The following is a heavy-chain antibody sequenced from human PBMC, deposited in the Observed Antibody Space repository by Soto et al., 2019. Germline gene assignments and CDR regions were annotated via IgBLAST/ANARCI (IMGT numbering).Heavy chain of an antibody. CDR2: IYYSGST. D-gene: IGHD5-18*01. CDR3: ARELRGGYSLDY. Sequence: QVQLQESGPGLVKPSQTLSLTCTVSGGSISSGDYYWSWIRQPPGKGLEWIGYIYYSGSTYYNPSLKSRXXIXVXKSKNQFSLKLSSVTAADTAVYYCARELRGGYSLDYWGQGTLVTVSS. J-gene: IGHJ4*02. CDR1: GGSISSGDYY. V-gene: IGHV4-30-4*01.